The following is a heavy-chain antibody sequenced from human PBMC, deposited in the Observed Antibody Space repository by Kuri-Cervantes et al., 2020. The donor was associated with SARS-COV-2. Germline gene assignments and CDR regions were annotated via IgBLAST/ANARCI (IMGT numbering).Heavy chain of an antibody. CDR3: ARASSSYAFDI. D-gene: IGHD6-6*01. J-gene: IGHJ3*02. V-gene: IGHV4-34*01. CDR2: INHSGST. Sequence: SETLSLTCAVYGGSFSGYYWSWIRQPPGKGLEWIGEINHSGSTNYNPSLKRRVTISVDTSTNQFSLKLSSVTAADTAVDYCARASSSYAFDIWGQGTMVTVSS. CDR1: GGSFSGYY.